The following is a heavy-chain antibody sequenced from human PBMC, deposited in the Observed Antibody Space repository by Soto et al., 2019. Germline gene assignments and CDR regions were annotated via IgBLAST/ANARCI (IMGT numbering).Heavy chain of an antibody. CDR1: GGSISSYY. CDR3: ARHPRLLWFGELLGCFDP. CDR2: IYYSGST. J-gene: IGHJ5*02. Sequence: SETPSLTCTVSGGSISSYYWSWIRQPPGKGLEWIGYIYYSGSTNYNPSLKSRVTISVDTSKNQFSLKLSSVTAADTAVYYCARHPRLLWFGELLGCFDPWGQGTLVTVSS. V-gene: IGHV4-59*08. D-gene: IGHD3-10*01.